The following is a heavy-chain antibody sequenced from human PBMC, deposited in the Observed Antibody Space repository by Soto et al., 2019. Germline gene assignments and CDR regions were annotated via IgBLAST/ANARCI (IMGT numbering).Heavy chain of an antibody. CDR3: ARPGPKTPYSGSYFTG. V-gene: IGHV4-39*01. D-gene: IGHD1-26*01. J-gene: IGHJ4*02. Sequence: SETLSLTCTVSGGSISSSSYYWGWIRQPPGKGLEWIGSIYYSGSTYYNPSLKSRVTISVDTSKNQFSLKLSSVTAADTAVYYCARPGPKTPYSGSYFTGWGQGTLVTVSS. CDR1: GGSISSSSYY. CDR2: IYYSGST.